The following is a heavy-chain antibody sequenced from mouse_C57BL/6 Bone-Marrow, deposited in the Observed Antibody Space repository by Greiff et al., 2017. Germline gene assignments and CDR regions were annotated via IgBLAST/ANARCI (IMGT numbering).Heavy chain of an antibody. J-gene: IGHJ3*01. Sequence: QVQLQQSDAELVKPGASVKITCKVSGYTFTDHTIHWMQQRPEQGLEWIGYIYPRDGSTKYNEKFKGKATLTADNYSSTAYMQLNSQTSEESAVYFCARHYYGSWFAYWGQGTLVTVSA. CDR2: IYPRDGST. V-gene: IGHV1-78*01. D-gene: IGHD1-1*01. CDR1: GYTFTDHT. CDR3: ARHYYGSWFAY.